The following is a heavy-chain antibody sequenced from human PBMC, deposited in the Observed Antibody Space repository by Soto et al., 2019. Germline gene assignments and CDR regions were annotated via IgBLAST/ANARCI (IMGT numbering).Heavy chain of an antibody. V-gene: IGHV4-39*01. Sequence: QLQLEESGPGLVKPSETLSPTCAVSGGSVSGSYYYWAWLRQSPGKGPEWIGSVFHTGFTSYNPSLESRVSVSVDTSKSQFSLKLSAVTASDTAVYYCATSQKGYNWNYFDHWGQGALVTVSS. CDR1: GGSVSGSYYY. CDR3: ATSQKGYNWNYFDH. D-gene: IGHD1-1*01. CDR2: VFHTGFT. J-gene: IGHJ4*02.